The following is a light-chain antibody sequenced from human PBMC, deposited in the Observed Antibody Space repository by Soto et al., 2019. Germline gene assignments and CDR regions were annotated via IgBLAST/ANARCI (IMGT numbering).Light chain of an antibody. J-gene: IGKJ4*01. V-gene: IGKV2D-29*01. CDR1: QTLLHSNGKSY. Sequence: EIVMTQTPLSLSVTPGQSASISCRSSQTLLHSNGKSYLYWYLQKAGQAPQLLIYEVSKRFSGVPDRFRRSGAGKDFTLKISRVEAEDVGVYYCLQSLHFPLTFGGGTKVEIK. CDR3: LQSLHFPLT. CDR2: EVS.